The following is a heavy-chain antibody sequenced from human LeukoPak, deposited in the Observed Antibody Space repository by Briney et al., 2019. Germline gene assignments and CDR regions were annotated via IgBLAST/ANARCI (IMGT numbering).Heavy chain of an antibody. V-gene: IGHV4-30-2*01. CDR3: ARSSGYYPTYFDY. CDR2: IYHSGST. CDR1: GGSISSGGYS. D-gene: IGHD3-22*01. Sequence: PSETLSLTCAVSGGSISSGGYSWSWIRQPPGKGLEWIGYIYHSGSTYYNPSLKSRVTISVDRSKNQFSLKLSSVTAADTAVYYCARSSGYYPTYFDYWGQGTLVTVSS. J-gene: IGHJ4*02.